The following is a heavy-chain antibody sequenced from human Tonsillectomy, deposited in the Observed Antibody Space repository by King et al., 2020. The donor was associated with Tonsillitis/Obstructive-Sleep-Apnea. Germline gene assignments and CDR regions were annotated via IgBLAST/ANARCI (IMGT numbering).Heavy chain of an antibody. V-gene: IGHV3-13*01. CDR1: GFTFSSYD. D-gene: IGHD1-26*01. CDR2: IGTAGDT. J-gene: IGHJ3*02. CDR3: ARAPPGATGNAFDI. Sequence: VQLVESGGGLVQPGGSLRLSCAASGFTFSSYDMHWVRQATGKSLEWVSAIGTAGDTYYPGSVKGRFTVSRENAKNSLYLQMNSLRAGDTAVYYCARAPPGATGNAFDIWGQGTMVTVSS.